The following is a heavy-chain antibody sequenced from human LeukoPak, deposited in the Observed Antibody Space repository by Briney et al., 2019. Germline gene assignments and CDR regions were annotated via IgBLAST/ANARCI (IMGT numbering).Heavy chain of an antibody. J-gene: IGHJ6*03. CDR1: GYSFTSYW. CDR3: ARHVIAVAGKNYYYYMDV. V-gene: IGHV5-51*01. CDR2: IYPGDSDT. D-gene: IGHD6-19*01. Sequence: GESLKISCKGSGYSFTSYWIGWVRQMPGKGLEWMGIIYPGDSDTRYSPSLQGQVTISADKSISTAYLQWSSLKASDTAMYYCARHVIAVAGKNYYYYMDVWGKGTTVTVSS.